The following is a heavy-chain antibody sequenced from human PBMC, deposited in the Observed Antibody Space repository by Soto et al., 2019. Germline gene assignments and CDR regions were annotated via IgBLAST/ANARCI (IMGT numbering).Heavy chain of an antibody. V-gene: IGHV3-15*01. CDR2: IRSQGDGGAA. J-gene: IGHJ4*02. Sequence: QLVESGGGFVKPGMSLRLTCEASGFNFSNAWMTWVRQAPGKGLERVGLIRSQGDGGAADYAAPVRGRFTISRDDSQNLVFLHRDNLPPEDTAVYYCITAPLRWGQGTLVTVSS. CDR1: GFNFSNAW. CDR3: ITAPLR.